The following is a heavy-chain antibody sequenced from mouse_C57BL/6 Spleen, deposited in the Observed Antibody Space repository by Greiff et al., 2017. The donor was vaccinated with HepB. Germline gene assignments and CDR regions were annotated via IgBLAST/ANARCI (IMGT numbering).Heavy chain of an antibody. CDR3: ARAIWEHYFDY. CDR2: ISGGGGNT. V-gene: IGHV5-9*01. J-gene: IGHJ2*01. Sequence: EVQRVESGGGLVKPGGSLKLSCAASGFTFSSYTMSWVRQTPEKRLEWVATISGGGGNTYYPDSVKGRFTISRDNAKNTLYLQMSSLRSEDTALYYCARAIWEHYFDYWGQGTTLTVSS. D-gene: IGHD4-1*01. CDR1: GFTFSSYT.